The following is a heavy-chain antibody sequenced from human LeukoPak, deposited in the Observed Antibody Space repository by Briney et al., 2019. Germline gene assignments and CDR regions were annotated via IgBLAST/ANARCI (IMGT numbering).Heavy chain of an antibody. D-gene: IGHD5-24*01. CDR1: GGSISSSSYF. CDR2: IYYSGSA. J-gene: IGHJ4*02. Sequence: SETLSLTCTVSGGSISSSSYFWGWIRQPPGKGLEWIGNIYYSGSAYYNPSLKSRVSMSVDTSKDQLSLTLYSVTAADTAVYYCARGVDGYNYIDYWGQGTLVTVSS. CDR3: ARGVDGYNYIDY. V-gene: IGHV4-39*07.